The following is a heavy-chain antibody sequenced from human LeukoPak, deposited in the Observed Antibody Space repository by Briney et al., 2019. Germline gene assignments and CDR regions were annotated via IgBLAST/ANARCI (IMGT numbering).Heavy chain of an antibody. CDR2: IGTAGDT. CDR1: GFTFSSYD. CDR3: ARGGVEYQFDY. Sequence: PGGSLRLSCAASGFTFSSYDMRWVRQATGKGLEWVSAIGTAGDTYYPGSVKGRFTISRENAKNSLYLQMNSLRAGDTAVYYCARGGVEYQFDYWGQGTLVTVSS. V-gene: IGHV3-13*04. D-gene: IGHD2-2*01. J-gene: IGHJ4*02.